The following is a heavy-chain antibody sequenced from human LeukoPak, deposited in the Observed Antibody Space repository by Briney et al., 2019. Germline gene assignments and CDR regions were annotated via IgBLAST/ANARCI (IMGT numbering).Heavy chain of an antibody. CDR3: ARGPVGGATYYDGDAFDI. J-gene: IGHJ3*02. D-gene: IGHD1-26*01. CDR1: GGSVNYYF. CDR2: IHYSGST. V-gene: IGHV4-59*02. Sequence: SETLSLTCTVSGGSVNYYFWSWIRQPPGKGLEWIGYIHYSGSTNYNPSLKSRVTISVDTSKNQFSLKLSSVTAVDTAVYYCARGPVGGATYYDGDAFDIWGQGTMVTVSS.